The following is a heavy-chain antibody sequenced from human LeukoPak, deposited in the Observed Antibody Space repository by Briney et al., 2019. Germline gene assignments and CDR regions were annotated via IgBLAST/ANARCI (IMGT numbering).Heavy chain of an antibody. D-gene: IGHD1-1*01. CDR2: IYNSGST. CDR3: ARANDYMSAMEV. J-gene: IGHJ6*03. V-gene: IGHV4-59*01. Sequence: PSETLSLTCTVSGDSISSYYWSWIRQPPGKGLEWIGYIYNSGSTKYNPSLRSRVTISVDTSKNHFSLKVSSVTAADTAMYYCARANDYMSAMEVRGKGTTVTVSS. CDR1: GDSISSYY.